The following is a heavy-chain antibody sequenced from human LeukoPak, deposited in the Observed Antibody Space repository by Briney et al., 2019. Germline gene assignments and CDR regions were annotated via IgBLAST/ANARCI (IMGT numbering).Heavy chain of an antibody. CDR3: ARTTTYYYGSGSYSPFDY. D-gene: IGHD3-10*01. V-gene: IGHV3-21*01. CDR2: ISSSSSYI. J-gene: IGHJ4*02. Sequence: GGSLRLSCAASGFTFSSYSMNWVRQAPGKGLEWVSSISSSSSYIYYVDSVKGRFTISRDNAKNSLYLQMNSLRAEDTAVYYCARTTTYYYGSGSYSPFDYWGQGTLVTVSS. CDR1: GFTFSSYS.